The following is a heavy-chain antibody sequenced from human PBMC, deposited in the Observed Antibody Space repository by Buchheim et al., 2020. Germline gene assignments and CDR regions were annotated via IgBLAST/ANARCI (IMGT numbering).Heavy chain of an antibody. Sequence: QVQLVQSGAEVKKPGSSVKLSCKASGCTFSSYAISWVRQAPGQGLEWMGGILPIFGTANYAQTFQGRVTITADKSTSTPYLELSSLRSEDTAVYYCARTDTAMRTLDYWGQGTL. CDR2: ILPIFGTA. CDR3: ARTDTAMRTLDY. CDR1: GCTFSSYA. J-gene: IGHJ4*02. D-gene: IGHD5-18*01. V-gene: IGHV1-69*06.